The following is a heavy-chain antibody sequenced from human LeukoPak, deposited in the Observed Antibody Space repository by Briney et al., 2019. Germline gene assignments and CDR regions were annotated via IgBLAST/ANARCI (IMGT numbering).Heavy chain of an antibody. CDR3: KSGGAAPGSFDN. J-gene: IGHJ4*02. CDR1: GFTFSDYW. D-gene: IGHD6-13*01. V-gene: IGHV3-7*01. Sequence: GGSLRLSCAASGFTFSDYWMSWKRQAPGKGLEWVANIKYDGNEEYYVDSVKGRFTISRDNAKNSLYLQLNSLRLEDTAVYYCKSGGAAPGSFDNWGQGTLVTVSP. CDR2: IKYDGNEE.